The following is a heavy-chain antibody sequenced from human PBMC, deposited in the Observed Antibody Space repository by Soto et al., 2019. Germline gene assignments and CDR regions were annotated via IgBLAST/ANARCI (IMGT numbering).Heavy chain of an antibody. CDR1: GLTFSSYS. CDR2: ISSSSSTI. Sequence: PGGSLRLSCAASGLTFSSYSMNWVRQAPGKGLEWVSYISSSSSTIYYADSVKGRFTISRDNAKNSLYLQMNSLRDEDTAVYYCARDALGSDPNKGAPLDNWFDPWGQGTLVTVSS. D-gene: IGHD3-10*01. J-gene: IGHJ5*02. CDR3: ARDALGSDPNKGAPLDNWFDP. V-gene: IGHV3-48*02.